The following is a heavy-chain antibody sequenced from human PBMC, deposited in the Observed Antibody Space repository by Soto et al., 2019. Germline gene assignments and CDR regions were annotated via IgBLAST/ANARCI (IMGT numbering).Heavy chain of an antibody. CDR2: IYYSGST. D-gene: IGHD6-19*01. Sequence: SVPRSLTCRICGDLMPRDYRIWIRQPPGKGLEWIGYIYYSGSTNYNPSLKSRVTIAIDTSKNQFSLKLNSVTAADTAVYYCAKGNGWYYYWGQGTLVTVSS. J-gene: IGHJ4*02. CDR1: GDLMPRDY. CDR3: AKGNGWYYY. V-gene: IGHV4-59*01.